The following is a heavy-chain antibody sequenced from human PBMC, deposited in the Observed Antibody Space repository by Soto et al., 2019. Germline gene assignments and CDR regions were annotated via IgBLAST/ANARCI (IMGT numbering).Heavy chain of an antibody. Sequence: GGSLRLSCAASGFSVSSNCMIWVRQAPGKGLAWVSVIYSGGSKNYEDSVEPPLTTSRGTSKHTLYLKINSMRAEDTAVYYCARDPGSIAVAGTIWGQGTLVTVSS. J-gene: IGHJ4*02. CDR2: IYSGGSK. D-gene: IGHD6-19*01. CDR3: ARDPGSIAVAGTI. CDR1: GFSVSSNC. V-gene: IGHV3-53*01.